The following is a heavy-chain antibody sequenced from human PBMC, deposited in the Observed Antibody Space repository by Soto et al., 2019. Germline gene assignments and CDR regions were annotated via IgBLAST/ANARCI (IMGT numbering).Heavy chain of an antibody. CDR3: ARRYCRGGSCYPYDAFDI. CDR1: GFSFSSYS. V-gene: IGHV3-21*05. CDR2: ISSGRSYI. J-gene: IGHJ3*02. D-gene: IGHD2-15*01. Sequence: GGSLRLSCAASGFSFSSYSMNWVRQAPGKGLEWVSYISSGRSYIYYADSVKGRFTISRDNAKNTLYLQMNSLRAEDTAVYYCARRYCRGGSCYPYDAFDIWGQGTMVLVS.